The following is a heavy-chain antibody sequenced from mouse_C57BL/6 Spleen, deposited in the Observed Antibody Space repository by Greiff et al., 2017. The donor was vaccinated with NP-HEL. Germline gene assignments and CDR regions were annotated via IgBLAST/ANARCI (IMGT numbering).Heavy chain of an antibody. CDR3: ARDSSGYVDY. V-gene: IGHV5-17*01. D-gene: IGHD3-2*02. CDR2: ISSGSSTI. CDR1: GFTFSDYG. Sequence: DVMLVESGGGLVKPGGSLKLSCAASGFTFSDYGMHWVRQAPEKGLEWVAYISSGSSTIYYADTVKGRFTISRDNAKNTLFLQMTSLRSEDTAMYYCARDSSGYVDYWGQGTTLTVSS. J-gene: IGHJ2*01.